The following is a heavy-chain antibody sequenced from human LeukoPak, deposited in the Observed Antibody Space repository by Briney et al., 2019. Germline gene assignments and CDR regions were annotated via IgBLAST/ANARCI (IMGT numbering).Heavy chain of an antibody. CDR2: VYSSGST. D-gene: IGHD3-9*01. CDR1: GGSISSFF. Sequence: SETLSLTCTVSGGSISSFFWSWIRQPPGKGLEWIGYVYSSGSTKYNPSLKSRLIISVDMSKNQFSLKLRTVGVADTAVYYCARLAPGNYDILTGDPKVVFDYWGQGALVTVSS. V-gene: IGHV4-59*01. J-gene: IGHJ4*02. CDR3: ARLAPGNYDILTGDPKVVFDY.